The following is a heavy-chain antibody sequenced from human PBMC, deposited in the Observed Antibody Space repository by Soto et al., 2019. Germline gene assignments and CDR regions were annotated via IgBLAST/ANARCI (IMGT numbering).Heavy chain of an antibody. CDR3: ARDRGVAPPVAGNTHYYYYMDV. V-gene: IGHV1-18*01. J-gene: IGHJ6*03. D-gene: IGHD6-19*01. CDR1: GYSFTNYG. Sequence: QDQLVQSGVEVKKPGASVKVSCKASGYSFTNYGITWVRQAPGQGFEWMGWISAYNGNTNYAQKFQGRVTMTTAASTRTAYLELRSLRSDDTAVYYCARDRGVAPPVAGNTHYYYYMDVWGKGTTVTVSS. CDR2: ISAYNGNT.